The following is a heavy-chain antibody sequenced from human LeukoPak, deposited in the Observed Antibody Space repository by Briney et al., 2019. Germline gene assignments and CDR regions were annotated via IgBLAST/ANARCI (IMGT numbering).Heavy chain of an antibody. V-gene: IGHV3-11*05. CDR3: ARGMTNFGDLYYFDY. J-gene: IGHJ4*02. CDR1: GFTFSDYY. CDR2: ISSSRSYT. Sequence: GGSLRLSCVASGFTFSDYYMSWIRQAPGKGLEWVSYISSSRSYTNYADSVKGRFTISRDSAKNSLYLQMSSLKTEDTAVYYCARGMTNFGDLYYFDYWGQGTLVTVSS. D-gene: IGHD4-17*01.